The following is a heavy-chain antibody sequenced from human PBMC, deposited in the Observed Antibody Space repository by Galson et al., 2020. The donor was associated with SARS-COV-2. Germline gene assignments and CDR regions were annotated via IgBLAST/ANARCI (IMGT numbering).Heavy chain of an antibody. CDR1: GFTFSSYA. CDR3: AKGGIADMITFGGVIDPIDY. CDR2: ISYAGSNK. V-gene: IGHV3-30*18. D-gene: IGHD3-16*02. Sequence: GGSLRLSCAASGFTFSSYAMHWVRQAPGKGLEWVAVISYAGSNKYYAASVKGRFTISRDNSKNTLYLQMNSLRAEDTAVYYCAKGGIADMITFGGVIDPIDYWGQGTLVTVSS. J-gene: IGHJ4*02.